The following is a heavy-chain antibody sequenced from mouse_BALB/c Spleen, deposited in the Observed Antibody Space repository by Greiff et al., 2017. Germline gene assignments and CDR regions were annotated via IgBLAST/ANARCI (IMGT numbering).Heavy chain of an antibody. CDR1: GFSLTSYG. V-gene: IGHV2-9*02. CDR2: IWAGGST. Sequence: VQRVESGPGLVAPSQSLSITCTVSGFSLTSYGVHWVRQPPGKGLEWLGVIWAGGSTNYNSALMSRLSISKDNSKSQVFLKMNSLQTDDTAMYYCAKYGSSYGWYFDVWGAGTTVTVSS. CDR3: AKYGSSYGWYFDV. D-gene: IGHD1-1*01. J-gene: IGHJ1*01.